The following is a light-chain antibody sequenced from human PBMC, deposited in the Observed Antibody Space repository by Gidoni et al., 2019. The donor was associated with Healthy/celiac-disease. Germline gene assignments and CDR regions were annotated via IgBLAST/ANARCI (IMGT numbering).Light chain of an antibody. CDR3: QQYNNWPPWT. V-gene: IGKV3-15*01. CDR1: QSVSSN. CDR2: GAS. J-gene: IGKJ1*01. Sequence: EIVMTQSPATLSVSPGERATLSCRASQSVSSNVAWYQQKPGQAPRRLIYGASTRATGIPARFSGSGSGTEFTLTIRRLQSEDFAVYYCQQYNNWPPWTFGQGTKVEIK.